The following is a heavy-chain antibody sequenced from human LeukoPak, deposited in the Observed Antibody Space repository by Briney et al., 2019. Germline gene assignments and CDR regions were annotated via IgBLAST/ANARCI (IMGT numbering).Heavy chain of an antibody. J-gene: IGHJ4*02. D-gene: IGHD5-18*01. CDR3: ASAPSMVTPYYFDY. CDR2: INPSGGST. CDR1: GYTFTSYY. V-gene: IGHV1-46*01. Sequence: GASVKVSCKASGYTFTSYYMHWVRQAPGQGLEWMGIINPSGGSTGYARKFQGRVTITADKSTSTAYMELSSLRSEDTAVYYCASAPSMVTPYYFDYWGQGTLVTVSS.